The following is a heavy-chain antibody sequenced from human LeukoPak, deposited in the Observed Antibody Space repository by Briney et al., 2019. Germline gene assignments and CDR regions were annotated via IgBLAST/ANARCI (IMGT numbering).Heavy chain of an antibody. D-gene: IGHD1-26*01. CDR2: IGTDGYT. J-gene: IGHJ5*02. Sequence: PGGSLRLSCAASGFSFRNYDMHWVRQVPGKGLDWVSAIGTDGYTYYPDSVKGRFTISRANAKNSLYLQLNSLRAGDTAVYYCARESTVGAGLDSWGQGTLVTVSS. CDR3: ARESTVGAGLDS. V-gene: IGHV3-13*01. CDR1: GFSFRNYD.